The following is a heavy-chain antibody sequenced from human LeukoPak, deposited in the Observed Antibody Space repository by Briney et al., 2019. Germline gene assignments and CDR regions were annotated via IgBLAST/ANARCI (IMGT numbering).Heavy chain of an antibody. J-gene: IGHJ2*01. V-gene: IGHV4-31*03. Sequence: SETLSLTCTVSGVPINTVGYYWTWIRQHPGKGLEWLGFIYNSGSTYYNPSLKSRLTISIDMSQNHFSLKLTSLTAADTAVYYCARETRRGRYFDLWGRGTLVTVSS. CDR3: ARETRRGRYFDL. CDR1: GVPINTVGYY. CDR2: IYNSGST.